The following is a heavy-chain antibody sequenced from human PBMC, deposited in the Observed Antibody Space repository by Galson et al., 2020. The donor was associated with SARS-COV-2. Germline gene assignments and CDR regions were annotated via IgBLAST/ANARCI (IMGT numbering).Heavy chain of an antibody. CDR1: GGSISSGDYY. CDR3: ARVSPVVMDYGMDV. J-gene: IGHJ6*02. V-gene: IGHV4-30-4*01. D-gene: IGHD3-16*01. CDR2: ISYSGST. Sequence: SETLSLTCTASGGSISSGDYYWSWIRQPPGKGLEWIGYISYSGSTYYNPSLKSRLIISVDTSKNRFSLNLSSVTAADTAVYYCARVSPVVMDYGMDVWGQGTTVTVSS.